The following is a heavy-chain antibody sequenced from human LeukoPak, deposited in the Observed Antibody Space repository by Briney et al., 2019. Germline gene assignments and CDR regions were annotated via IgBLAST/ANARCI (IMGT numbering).Heavy chain of an antibody. CDR1: GYTFTSYY. J-gene: IGHJ4*02. CDR2: INPSGGST. D-gene: IGHD3-10*01. Sequence: ASVKVSCKASGYTFTSYYMHWVRQAPGQGLGWMGIINPSGGSTSYAQKFQGRVTMTRDMSTSTVYMELSSLRSEDTAVYYCARVPGRSTMVRGTNYFDYWGQGTLVTVSS. CDR3: ARVPGRSTMVRGTNYFDY. V-gene: IGHV1-46*01.